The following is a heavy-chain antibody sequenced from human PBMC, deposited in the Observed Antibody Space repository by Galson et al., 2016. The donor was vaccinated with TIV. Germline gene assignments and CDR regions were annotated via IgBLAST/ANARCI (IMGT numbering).Heavy chain of an antibody. Sequence: PALVKPTQTLTLTCDFSGFSLPTPGMCVSWIRQPPGKAPEWLALIDWDDDKFYTTSLKTRLTISKDTSRDQVILRMTNMDPVDTATYFCARGVIGGGSFSHLASWGQGTQVTVSS. V-gene: IGHV2-70*13. CDR3: ARGVIGGGSFSHLAS. D-gene: IGHD2-15*01. CDR1: GFSLPTPGMC. CDR2: IDWDDDK. J-gene: IGHJ5*02.